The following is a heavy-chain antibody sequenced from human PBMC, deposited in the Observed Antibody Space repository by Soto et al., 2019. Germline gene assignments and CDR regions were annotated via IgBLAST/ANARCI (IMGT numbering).Heavy chain of an antibody. CDR2: IIPIYGTA. Sequence: QVQLVQSGAEVKKPGSSVKVSCKASGGTFSSFTISWVRQAPGQGREWMGGIIPIYGTANYAQKFQGRVQITADASTRTAYMELSSLRSEDTAVYYCAKDRRADWASYCYYALDVWGQGTTVTVSS. CDR3: AKDRRADWASYCYYALDV. D-gene: IGHD2-21*01. J-gene: IGHJ6*02. V-gene: IGHV1-69*01. CDR1: GGTFSSFT.